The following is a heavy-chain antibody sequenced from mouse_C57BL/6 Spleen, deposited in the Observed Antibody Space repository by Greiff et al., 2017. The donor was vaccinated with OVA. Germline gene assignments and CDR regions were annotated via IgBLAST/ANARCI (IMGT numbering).Heavy chain of an antibody. J-gene: IGHJ3*01. CDR2: IYPRDGST. V-gene: IGHV1-78*01. Sequence: QVQLLQSDAELVKPGASVKISCTVSGYTFTDHTIHWVKQRPEQGLEWIGYIYPRDGSTKYNEKFKGKATLTADKSTSTAYMQLNSLTSEDSAVYFCARGETGTGWFGYWGQWTLVTVAA. CDR3: ARGETGTGWFGY. D-gene: IGHD4-1*01. CDR1: GYTFTDHT.